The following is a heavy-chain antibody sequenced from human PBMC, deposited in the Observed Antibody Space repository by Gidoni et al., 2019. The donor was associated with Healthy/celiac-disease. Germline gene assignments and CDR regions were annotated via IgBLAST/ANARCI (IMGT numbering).Heavy chain of an antibody. CDR1: GGTFSSYA. V-gene: IGHV1-69*01. D-gene: IGHD6-19*01. J-gene: IGHJ6*02. CDR3: ARVGVSSGWSRGHYYYYGMDV. Sequence: QVQLVQSGAEVKKPGSSVKVSCKASGGTFSSYAISWVRQAPGQGLEWMGGIIPIFGTANYAQKFQGRVTITADESTSTAYMELSSLRSEDTAVYYCARVGVSSGWSRGHYYYYGMDVWGQGTTVTVSS. CDR2: IIPIFGTA.